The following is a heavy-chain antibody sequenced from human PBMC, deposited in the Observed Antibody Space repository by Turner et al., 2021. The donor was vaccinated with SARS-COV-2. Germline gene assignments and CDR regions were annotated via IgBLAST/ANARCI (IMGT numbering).Heavy chain of an antibody. J-gene: IGHJ4*02. Sequence: QVQLVQSGAEVKKPGASVMVPCKASGYTFTSYDINWVRQATGQGLEWMGWMNPNSGNTGYAQKFQGRVTMTRNTSISTAYMELSSLRSEDTAVYYCARTFTAMVRVDYWGQGTLVTVSS. CDR3: ARTFTAMVRVDY. CDR2: MNPNSGNT. V-gene: IGHV1-8*01. D-gene: IGHD5-18*01. CDR1: GYTFTSYD.